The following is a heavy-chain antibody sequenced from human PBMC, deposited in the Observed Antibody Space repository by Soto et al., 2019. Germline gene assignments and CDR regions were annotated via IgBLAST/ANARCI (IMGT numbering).Heavy chain of an antibody. Sequence: QVQLVQSGAEMKKPGSSVKVSCQSSGGTFNTYAMNWVRQAPGQGPEWMGDIYPMFGAANYAPKFQGRVTITADESTGTSYMQLSSLTSEDTALYFRAREVQVHTPAFVYWGQGTLVTVSS. CDR2: IYPMFGAA. CDR3: AREVQVHTPAFVY. J-gene: IGHJ4*02. D-gene: IGHD3-10*01. V-gene: IGHV1-69*19. CDR1: GGTFNTYA.